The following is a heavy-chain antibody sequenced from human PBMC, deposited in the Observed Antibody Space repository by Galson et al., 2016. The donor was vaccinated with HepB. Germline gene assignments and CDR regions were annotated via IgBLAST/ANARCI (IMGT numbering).Heavy chain of an antibody. J-gene: IGHJ4*02. CDR3: AKQGDASFDY. D-gene: IGHD5-24*01. CDR1: GYIFGGFY. CDR2: INPKNGVT. V-gene: IGHV1-2*02. Sequence: SVKVSCKASGYIFGGFYIYWLRQAPGQALEWVGWINPKNGVTTAAQKFLGRVTMTRDTSINTSYMELARLASDDTAIYYCAKQGDASFDYWGQGTLVTVSS.